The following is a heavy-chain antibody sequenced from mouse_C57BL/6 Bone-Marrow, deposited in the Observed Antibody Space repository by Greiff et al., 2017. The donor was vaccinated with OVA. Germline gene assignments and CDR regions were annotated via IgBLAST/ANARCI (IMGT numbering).Heavy chain of an antibody. CDR2: IDPSDSYT. CDR3: ARSLWGGYLDY. J-gene: IGHJ2*01. V-gene: IGHV1-50*01. Sequence: QVQLQQPGAELVKPGASVKLSCKASGYTFTSYWMQWVKQRPGQGLEWIGEIDPSDSYTNYNQKFKGKATLTVDTSSSTAYMQLSSLTSEDSAVYYCARSLWGGYLDYWGQGTTLTVSS. D-gene: IGHD1-1*02. CDR1: GYTFTSYW.